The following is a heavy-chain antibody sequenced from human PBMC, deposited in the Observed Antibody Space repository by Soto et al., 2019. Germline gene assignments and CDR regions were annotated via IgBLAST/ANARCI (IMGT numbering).Heavy chain of an antibody. CDR1: GFTFSGSA. CDR2: IRSKANSYAT. V-gene: IGHV3-73*01. D-gene: IGHD4-17*01. Sequence: EVQLVESGGGLVQPGGSLNLSCAASGFTFSGSAMHWVRQASGKGLEWVGRIRSKANSYATAYAASVKGRFTISRDDSKNTAYLQMNSLKTEDTAVYYCCMTTVVTNLGWGQGTLVTVSS. CDR3: CMTTVVTNLG. J-gene: IGHJ4*02.